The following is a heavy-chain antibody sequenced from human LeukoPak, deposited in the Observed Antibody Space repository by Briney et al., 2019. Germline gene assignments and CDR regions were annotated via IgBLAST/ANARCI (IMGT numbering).Heavy chain of an antibody. Sequence: GGSLRLSCAASGFTFSSYGMHWVRQAPGKGLEWVADIWYDGSNKYYADSVKGRFTISRDNSKNTLYLQMNSLRAEDTAVYYCAKYDSTRYFDYWGQGTLVTVSS. D-gene: IGHD3-22*01. CDR1: GFTFSSYG. V-gene: IGHV3-33*06. CDR2: IWYDGSNK. J-gene: IGHJ4*02. CDR3: AKYDSTRYFDY.